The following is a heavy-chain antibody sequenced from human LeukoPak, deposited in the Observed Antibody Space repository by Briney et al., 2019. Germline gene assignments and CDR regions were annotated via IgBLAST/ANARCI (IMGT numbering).Heavy chain of an antibody. J-gene: IGHJ4*02. D-gene: IGHD6-13*01. Sequence: PSETLSLTCTVSGGSISSSTYYWGWIRQPPGKGLEWIGNIYYSGSTYYNPSLKSRVTISVDTSKNQFSLKLASVTAADTAAYYCARPKYSSSWIYWGQGTLVTVSS. V-gene: IGHV4-39*01. CDR1: GGSISSSTYY. CDR3: ARPKYSSSWIY. CDR2: IYYSGST.